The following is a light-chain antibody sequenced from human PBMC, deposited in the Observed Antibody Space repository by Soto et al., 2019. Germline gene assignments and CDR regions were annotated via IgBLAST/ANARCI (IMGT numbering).Light chain of an antibody. Sequence: DIQMTQSPSSLSASVGGRVTITCRASQSISSYLNWYQQKPGKAPKLLIYAASSLQSGVPSRFSGSGSGTDFTLTISSLQPEDFATYYCQQSYSAPPLFGQGTKVDIK. CDR1: QSISSY. CDR3: QQSYSAPPL. CDR2: AAS. V-gene: IGKV1-39*01. J-gene: IGKJ1*01.